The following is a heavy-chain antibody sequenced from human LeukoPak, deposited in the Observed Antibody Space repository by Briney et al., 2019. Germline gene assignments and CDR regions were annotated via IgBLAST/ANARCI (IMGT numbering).Heavy chain of an antibody. V-gene: IGHV3-23*01. CDR3: AVYSNPNLRGFDP. Sequence: GGSLRLSCAASGFTFSSYAMSSVRLAPGKGLEWVSAISGSGGSTYYADSVKGRFTISRDNSKNTLYLQMNSLRAEDTAVYYCAVYSNPNLRGFDPWGRGTLVTVSS. CDR1: GFTFSSYA. D-gene: IGHD4-11*01. CDR2: ISGSGGST. J-gene: IGHJ5*02.